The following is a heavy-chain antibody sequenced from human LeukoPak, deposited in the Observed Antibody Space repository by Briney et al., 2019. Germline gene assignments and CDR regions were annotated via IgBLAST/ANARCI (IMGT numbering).Heavy chain of an antibody. J-gene: IGHJ5*02. D-gene: IGHD3-22*01. CDR3: ASSTYYYDSSGLDWFDP. CDR1: GGTFSSYA. Sequence: GASVKVSCKASGGTFSSYAISWVRQAPGQGLGWMGRIIPILGIANYAQKFQGRVTITADKSTSTAYMELSSLRSEDTAVYYCASSTYYYDSSGLDWFDPWGQGTLVTVSS. CDR2: IIPILGIA. V-gene: IGHV1-69*04.